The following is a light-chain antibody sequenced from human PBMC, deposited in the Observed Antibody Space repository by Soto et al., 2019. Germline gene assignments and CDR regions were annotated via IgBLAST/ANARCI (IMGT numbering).Light chain of an antibody. CDR2: GAS. Sequence: EFVLTQSPGTLSLSPGERATLSCRASQGASRSYLAWYQQKPGQAPRLLIYGASTRAAGTPDRFSGSGSGTDFTLTISRLEREDFAVYYCQQYVGSPTFGQWTKVEIK. CDR3: QQYVGSPT. J-gene: IGKJ2*01. CDR1: QGASRSY. V-gene: IGKV3-20*01.